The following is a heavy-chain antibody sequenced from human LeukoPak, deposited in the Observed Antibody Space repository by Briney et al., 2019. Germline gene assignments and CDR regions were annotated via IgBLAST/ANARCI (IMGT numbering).Heavy chain of an antibody. CDR1: GGSISSYY. Sequence: SETLSLTCTVSGGSISSYYWSWIRQPPGKGLEWIGYIYYSGSTNYNPSLKSRVTISVDTSKNQFSLKLSSVTAADTAVYYCVRRVRESYAFDYWGQGTLVTVSS. V-gene: IGHV4-59*08. D-gene: IGHD3-16*01. CDR3: VRRVRESYAFDY. J-gene: IGHJ4*02. CDR2: IYYSGST.